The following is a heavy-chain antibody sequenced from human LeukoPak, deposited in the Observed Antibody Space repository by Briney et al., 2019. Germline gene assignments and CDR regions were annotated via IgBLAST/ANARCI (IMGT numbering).Heavy chain of an antibody. J-gene: IGHJ4*02. D-gene: IGHD6-19*01. CDR3: VRDTGSGWDFDY. CDR2: ISSSYTHT. Sequence: GGSLRLSCAASGFSFSDYYMSWLRQAPGKGLEWISYISSSYTHTNYADSVKGRFTVSRDNSKNSLYLQMSNLRTEDTALYYCVRDTGSGWDFDYWGQGTLVTVSS. V-gene: IGHV3-11*05. CDR1: GFSFSDYY.